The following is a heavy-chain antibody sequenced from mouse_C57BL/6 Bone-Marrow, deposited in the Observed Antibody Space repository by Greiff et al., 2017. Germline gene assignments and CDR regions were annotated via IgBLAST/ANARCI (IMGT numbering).Heavy chain of an antibody. D-gene: IGHD2-4*01. J-gene: IGHJ4*01. CDR3: AREDDDGGY. V-gene: IGHV1-76*01. CDR1: GYTFTDYY. Sequence: QVQLQQSGAELVRPGASVKLSCKASGYTFTDYYINWVKQRPGQGLEWIARIYPASGNTYYNQKFKGKATLTAEKSSSTAYMQLSSLTSEDSADYFCAREDDDGGYWGQGTSVTVSS. CDR2: IYPASGNT.